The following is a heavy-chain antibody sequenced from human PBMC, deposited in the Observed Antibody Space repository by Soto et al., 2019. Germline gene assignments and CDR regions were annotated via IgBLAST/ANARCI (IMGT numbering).Heavy chain of an antibody. D-gene: IGHD2-21*02. CDR1: GFTFSSYE. CDR2: ISSSGSTI. CDR3: ASTAYCGGDCYSTFDY. V-gene: IGHV3-48*03. J-gene: IGHJ4*02. Sequence: EVQLVESGGGLVQPGGSLRLSCAASGFTFSSYEMNWVRQAPGKGLEWVSYISSSGSTIYYADSVKGRFTISRDNAKNSLYLQMNSLRAEDTAVYYCASTAYCGGDCYSTFDYWGQGTLVTVSS.